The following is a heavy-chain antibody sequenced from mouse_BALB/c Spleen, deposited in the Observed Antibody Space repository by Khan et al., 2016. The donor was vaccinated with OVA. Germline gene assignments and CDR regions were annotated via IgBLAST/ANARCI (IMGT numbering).Heavy chain of an antibody. Sequence: IQLVQSGPELVKPGASVKISCKASGYSFTGYFMNWVMQSHGKSLEWIGRINPYIGETFYNQKFTGQSTFTLDASSSTAHMELRSLASEDSAVYYCARKNGSDFDYWSQGTTLTVSS. CDR3: ARKNGSDFDY. CDR2: INPYIGET. D-gene: IGHD1-1*01. CDR1: GYSFTGYF. J-gene: IGHJ2*01. V-gene: IGHV1-20*02.